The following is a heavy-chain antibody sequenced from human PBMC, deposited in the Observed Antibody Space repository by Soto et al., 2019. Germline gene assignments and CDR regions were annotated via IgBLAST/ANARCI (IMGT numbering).Heavy chain of an antibody. CDR3: ATSNISAHDY. V-gene: IGHV3-30*03. CDR1: GFTVNNFG. Sequence: GGSLRLSCAASGFTVNNFGMHWVRQAPGKGPEWVAMISHDGTAKYYADSVKGRFTISRDNSKNTLYLQMNSLRAEDTALYYCATSNISAHDYWGQGTLVTVSS. CDR2: ISHDGTAK. D-gene: IGHD3-22*01. J-gene: IGHJ4*02.